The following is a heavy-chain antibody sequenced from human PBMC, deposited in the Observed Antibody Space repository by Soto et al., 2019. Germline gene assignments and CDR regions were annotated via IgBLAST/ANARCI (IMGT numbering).Heavy chain of an antibody. CDR1: GFTFSSYG. V-gene: IGHV3-30*18. CDR3: AKGLLLRYFDWLSHSYYFDY. D-gene: IGHD3-9*01. Sequence: GGSLRLSCAASGFTFSSYGMHWVRQAPGKGLEWVAVISYDGSNKYYADSVKGRFTISRDNSKNTLYLQMNSLRAEDTAVYYCAKGLLLRYFDWLSHSYYFDYWGQGTLVTVSS. J-gene: IGHJ4*02. CDR2: ISYDGSNK.